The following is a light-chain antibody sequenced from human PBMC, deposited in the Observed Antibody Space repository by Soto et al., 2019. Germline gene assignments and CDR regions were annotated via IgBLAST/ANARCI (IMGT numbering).Light chain of an antibody. Sequence: EIVLTQSPATLPLSPGERATLSCRASQNVNNNIVWYQQRPRQAPRLLIYDASNRATGIPAWFSGSGSGTDFTLTISSLEPEDFEVYYCQQRSNRPPWTFGQGTKVEIK. V-gene: IGKV3-11*01. CDR3: QQRSNRPPWT. CDR1: QNVNNN. J-gene: IGKJ1*01. CDR2: DAS.